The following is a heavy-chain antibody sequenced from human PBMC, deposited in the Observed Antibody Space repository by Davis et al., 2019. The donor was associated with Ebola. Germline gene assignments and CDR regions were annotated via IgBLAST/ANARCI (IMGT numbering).Heavy chain of an antibody. CDR1: GFTFSSYS. CDR3: TKANGVLLTHWCFDL. J-gene: IGHJ2*01. Sequence: PGGSLRLSCAASGFTFSSYSMNWVRQAPGKGLEWVSAISGSGGSTYYADSVKGRFTISRDNSKNTLYLQMNSLRAEDTAVYYCTKANGVLLTHWCFDLWGRGTLVTVSS. D-gene: IGHD3-9*01. V-gene: IGHV3-23*01. CDR2: ISGSGGST.